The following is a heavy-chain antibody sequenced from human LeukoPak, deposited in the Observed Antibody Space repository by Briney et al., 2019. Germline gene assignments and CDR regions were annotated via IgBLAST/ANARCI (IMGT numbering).Heavy chain of an antibody. J-gene: IGHJ6*02. CDR1: GFTFANYN. Sequence: GESLRLSCAASGFTFANYNSNWVRQAPGKGLEWVSYISSTSSTIYYADSMKGRFTISRDNAKNSLYLQMNSLRAEDTAVYYCARDPPHGMDVWGQGTTVTVSS. CDR3: ARDPPHGMDV. CDR2: ISSTSSTI. V-gene: IGHV3-48*01.